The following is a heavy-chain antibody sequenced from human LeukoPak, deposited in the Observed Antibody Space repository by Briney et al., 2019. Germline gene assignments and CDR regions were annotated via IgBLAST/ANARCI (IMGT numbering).Heavy chain of an antibody. Sequence: SETLSLTCAVSGGSISSSNWWSWVRQPPGKGLEWIGEINHSGSTNYNPSLKSRVTISVDTSKNQFSLKLSSVTAADTAVYYCARGWWGSVDYWGQGTLVTVSS. CDR2: INHSGST. D-gene: IGHD2-21*01. J-gene: IGHJ4*02. V-gene: IGHV4-4*02. CDR1: GGSISSSNW. CDR3: ARGWWGSVDY.